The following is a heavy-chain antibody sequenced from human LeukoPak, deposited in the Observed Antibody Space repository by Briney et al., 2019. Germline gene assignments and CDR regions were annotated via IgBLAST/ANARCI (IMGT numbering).Heavy chain of an antibody. CDR2: INSDGSTT. V-gene: IGHV3-74*01. Sequence: PGGSLRLSCEASGFTFSDYWMHWVRQAPGKGLVWVSRINSDGSTTSYADSVKGRFTISRDNAKNTLYLQMNSLRAEDTAVYYCARDSFSSVWSPFDYWGQGTLVTVSS. D-gene: IGHD6-19*01. CDR3: ARDSFSSVWSPFDY. CDR1: GFTFSDYW. J-gene: IGHJ4*02.